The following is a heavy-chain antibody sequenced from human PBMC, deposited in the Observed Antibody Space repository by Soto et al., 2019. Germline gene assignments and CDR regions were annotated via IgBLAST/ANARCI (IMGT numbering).Heavy chain of an antibody. Sequence: EVQLLESGGGLVQPGGSLRLSCAASGFTFSSYAMSWVRQAPGKGLEWVSAISGSGGSTYYADSVKGRFTISRDNSKNTLYLQMNSLRAEDTAVYYCARDHSGDVWFGELSLDYWGQGTLVTVSS. CDR3: ARDHSGDVWFGELSLDY. CDR1: GFTFSSYA. D-gene: IGHD3-10*01. CDR2: ISGSGGST. J-gene: IGHJ4*02. V-gene: IGHV3-23*01.